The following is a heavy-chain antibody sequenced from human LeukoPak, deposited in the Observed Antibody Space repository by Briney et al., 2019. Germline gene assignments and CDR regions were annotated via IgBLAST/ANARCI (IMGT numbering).Heavy chain of an antibody. J-gene: IGHJ5*02. D-gene: IGHD2-15*01. CDR1: GYTFTSYY. CDR3: ATNYGYCSGGSCYARWFDP. Sequence: ASVTVSCKASGYTFTSYYMHWVRQAPGQGLEWMGIINPSGGSTTYAPNFQGRVTMTEDTSTDTAYMELSSLRSEDTAVYYCATNYGYCSGGSCYARWFDPWGQGTLVTVSS. CDR2: INPSGGST. V-gene: IGHV1-46*01.